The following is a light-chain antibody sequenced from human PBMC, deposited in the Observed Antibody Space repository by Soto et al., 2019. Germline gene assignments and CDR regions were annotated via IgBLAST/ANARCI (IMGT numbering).Light chain of an antibody. V-gene: IGLV2-14*01. J-gene: IGLJ1*01. CDR2: GVN. Sequence: QSVLTQPASVSGSPGQSITISCTGSGRDIGAYDYVSWYQQHPGKAPKLLIYGVNNRPSGVSYRFSASKSAFTASLTISGLQAEDEAHYYCSSYTTGSTLPWVFGTGTKLTVL. CDR3: SSYTTGSTLPWV. CDR1: GRDIGAYDY.